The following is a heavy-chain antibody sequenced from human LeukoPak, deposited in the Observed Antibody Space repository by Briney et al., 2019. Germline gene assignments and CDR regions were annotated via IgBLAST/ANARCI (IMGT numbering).Heavy chain of an antibody. D-gene: IGHD2-2*01. CDR1: GGSISSGGYY. J-gene: IGHJ4*02. Sequence: SETLSLTCTVSGGSISSGGYYWSWIRQPPGKGLEWIGYIYYSGSTNYNPSLKSRVTISVDTSKNQFSLKLSSVTAADTAVYYCARSGTPAMFDYWGQGTLVTVSS. CDR3: ARSGTPAMFDY. CDR2: IYYSGST. V-gene: IGHV4-61*08.